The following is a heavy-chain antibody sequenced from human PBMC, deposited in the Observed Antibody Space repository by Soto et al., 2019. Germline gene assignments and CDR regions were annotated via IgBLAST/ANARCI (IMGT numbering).Heavy chain of an antibody. CDR1: GFTFSSYA. Sequence: GGSLRLSCAASGFTFSSYAMSWVRQAPGKGLEWVSAISGSGGSTYYADSVKGRFTISRDNSKNTLYLQMNSLRAEDTAVYYCAKGIAAAFYYYYMDVWGKGTTVTVSS. V-gene: IGHV3-23*01. CDR3: AKGIAAAFYYYYMDV. D-gene: IGHD6-13*01. J-gene: IGHJ6*03. CDR2: ISGSGGST.